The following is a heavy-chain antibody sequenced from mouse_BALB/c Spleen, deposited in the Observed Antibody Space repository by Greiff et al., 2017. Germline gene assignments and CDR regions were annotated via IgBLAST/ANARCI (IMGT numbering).Heavy chain of an antibody. CDR3: ASELGRRGNFDY. V-gene: IGHV3-8*02. D-gene: IGHD4-1*01. CDR2: ISYSGST. CDR1: GDSITSGY. J-gene: IGHJ2*01. Sequence: EVKVVESGPSLVKPSQTLSLTCSVTGDSITSGYWNWIRKFPGNKLEYMGYISYSGSTYYNPSLKSRISITRDTSKNQYYLQLNSVTTEDTATYYCASELGRRGNFDYWGQGTTLTVSS.